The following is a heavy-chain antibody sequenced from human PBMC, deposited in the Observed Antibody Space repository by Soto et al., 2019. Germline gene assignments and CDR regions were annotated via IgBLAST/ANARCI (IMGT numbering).Heavy chain of an antibody. CDR2: IRSKAYGGTT. Sequence: TGGSLRLSCTASGFTFGDYAMSWFRQAPGKGLEGVGFIRSKAYGGTTEYAASVKGRFTISRDDSKSIAYLQMNSLKTEDTAVYYCTRGAGGKGYYSYYMDVWGKGTTVTVSS. CDR1: GFTFGDYA. CDR3: TRGAGGKGYYSYYMDV. D-gene: IGHD1-1*01. V-gene: IGHV3-49*03. J-gene: IGHJ6*03.